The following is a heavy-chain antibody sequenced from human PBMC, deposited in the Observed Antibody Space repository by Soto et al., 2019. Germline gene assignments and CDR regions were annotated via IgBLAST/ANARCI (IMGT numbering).Heavy chain of an antibody. J-gene: IGHJ3*02. V-gene: IGHV3-48*01. CDR1: GFPFSNYD. CDR3: ARDLPGFGAFDI. CDR2: IAGGSFTI. D-gene: IGHD3-16*01. Sequence: GGSLRLSCAASGFPFSNYDINWVRQAPGKGLEWVSYIAGGSFTIYYADSVKGRFTISRDSAKNSLYLQMSSLRAEDTAVYYCARDLPGFGAFDIWGRGTMVTVSS.